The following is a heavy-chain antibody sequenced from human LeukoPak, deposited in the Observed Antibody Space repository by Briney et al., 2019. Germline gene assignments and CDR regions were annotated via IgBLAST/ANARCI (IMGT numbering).Heavy chain of an antibody. CDR1: GGSISSSSYY. Sequence: SETLSLTCTVSGGSISSSSYYWGWIRQPPGKGLEWIGSIYYSGSTYYNPSLKSRVTISVDTSKNQFSLKLSSLTAADTAVYYCARHEYSGSYYGLSWFDPWGQGTLVTVSS. CDR3: ARHEYSGSYYGLSWFDP. D-gene: IGHD1-26*01. V-gene: IGHV4-39*01. J-gene: IGHJ5*02. CDR2: IYYSGST.